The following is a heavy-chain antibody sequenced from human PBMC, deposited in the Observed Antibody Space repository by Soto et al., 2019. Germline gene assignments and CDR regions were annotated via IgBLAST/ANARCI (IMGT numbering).Heavy chain of an antibody. CDR1: GYTFTSYY. V-gene: IGHV1-46*01. J-gene: IGHJ4*02. Sequence: ASVKVSCKASGYTFTSYYMHWVRQAPGQGLEWMGIINPSGGSTSYAQKLQGRVTMTRDTSTSTVYMELSSLRSEDTAVYYCARDRGRYYDILTGYYCDYWGQGTLVTVSS. D-gene: IGHD3-9*01. CDR2: INPSGGST. CDR3: ARDRGRYYDILTGYYCDY.